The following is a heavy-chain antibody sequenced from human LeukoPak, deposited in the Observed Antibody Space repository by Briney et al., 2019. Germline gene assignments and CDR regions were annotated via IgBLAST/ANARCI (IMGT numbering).Heavy chain of an antibody. CDR2: ISWNSGSI. D-gene: IGHD4-17*01. J-gene: IGHJ5*02. V-gene: IGHV3-9*01. CDR3: ARETTVTEYNWFDP. CDR1: GFTFDDYA. Sequence: PGGSLRLSCAASGFTFDDYAMHWVRQAPGKGLEWVSGISWNSGSIGYADSVKGRFTVSRDNSKNTVYLQMNSLRAEDTAVYYCARETTVTEYNWFDPWGQGTLVTVSS.